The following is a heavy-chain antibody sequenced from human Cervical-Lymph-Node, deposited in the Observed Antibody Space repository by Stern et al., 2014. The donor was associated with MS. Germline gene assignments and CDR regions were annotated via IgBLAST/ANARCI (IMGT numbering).Heavy chain of an antibody. CDR1: GYTFTTYY. Sequence: VQLVESGAEVKKPGASVKVSCRASGYTFTTYYIHWVRQAPGQGLEWMGFINPTGGSTSYAQKFQGRVTMTRDTSTNTVYMELSSLRSEDTAVYYCARNVASGFDYWGQGTLVTVSS. CDR3: ARNVASGFDY. D-gene: IGHD6-25*01. V-gene: IGHV1-46*01. J-gene: IGHJ4*02. CDR2: INPTGGST.